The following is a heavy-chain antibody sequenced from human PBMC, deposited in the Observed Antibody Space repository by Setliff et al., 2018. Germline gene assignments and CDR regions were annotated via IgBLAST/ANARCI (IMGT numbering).Heavy chain of an antibody. D-gene: IGHD2-21*01. Sequence: ASVKVSCKTSGFSFTTYGITWVRQAPGQGLEWMGWISAYNGNTDSAQNFQGRLTMSADTSTTKVYMELRSLRSDDTAVYYCARDRGGDDFVGAVGDSFDIWGQGTMVTVSS. J-gene: IGHJ3*02. CDR2: ISAYNGNT. CDR1: GFSFTTYG. V-gene: IGHV1-18*01. CDR3: ARDRGGDDFVGAVGDSFDI.